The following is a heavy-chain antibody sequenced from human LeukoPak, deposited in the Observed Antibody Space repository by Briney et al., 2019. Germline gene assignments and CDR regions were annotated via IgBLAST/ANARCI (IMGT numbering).Heavy chain of an antibody. D-gene: IGHD6-13*01. CDR1: GFTFSSYG. V-gene: IGHV3-23*01. Sequence: GGSLRLSCAASGFTFSSYGMSWVRQAPGKGLEWVSAISGSGGRTYYADSVKGRFTISSDNSKNTLYLQMNSLRAEDTAVYYCAKDRSSAAGSNWFDPWGQGTLITVSS. CDR2: ISGSGGRT. CDR3: AKDRSSAAGSNWFDP. J-gene: IGHJ5*02.